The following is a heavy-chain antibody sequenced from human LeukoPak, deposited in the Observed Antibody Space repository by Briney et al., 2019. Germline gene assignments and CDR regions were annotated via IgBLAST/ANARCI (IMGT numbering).Heavy chain of an antibody. Sequence: GGSLRLSCAASGFSLSDYYTSWIRQAPGKGLEWVSYISSSGSTIHYADSVKGRGTVSRDNTKKSLYLQMNSLRAEDTAVYYCARDGDSGSYMYLDYWGQGTLVTVSS. CDR3: ARDGDSGSYMYLDY. V-gene: IGHV3-11*01. J-gene: IGHJ4*02. CDR2: ISSSGSTI. CDR1: GFSLSDYY. D-gene: IGHD1-26*01.